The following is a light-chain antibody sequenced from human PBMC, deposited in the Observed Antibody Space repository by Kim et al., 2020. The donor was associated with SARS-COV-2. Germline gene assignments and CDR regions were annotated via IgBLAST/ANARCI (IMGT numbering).Light chain of an antibody. Sequence: VSPGERVTLPRRASQTVDSNLAWDQQKPGQGPRPLIYGASNRGNDIPGRFRGRGSGKEFTLIISSLQAEDFAGYYCQEDSQWPPYTFGRGKKREIK. CDR2: GAS. CDR1: QTVDSN. CDR3: QEDSQWPPYT. V-gene: IGKV3-15*01. J-gene: IGKJ2*01.